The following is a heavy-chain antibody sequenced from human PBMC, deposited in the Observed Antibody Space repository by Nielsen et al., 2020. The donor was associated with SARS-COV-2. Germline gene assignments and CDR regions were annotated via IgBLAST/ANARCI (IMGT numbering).Heavy chain of an antibody. CDR2: MNPNSGNT. J-gene: IGHJ1*01. D-gene: IGHD3-16*01. V-gene: IGHV1-8*01. CDR1: GYTFTSYD. Sequence: VKVSCKASGYTFTSYDINWVRQATGQGLEWMGWMNPNSGNTGYARKFQGRVTMTRNSSISTAYMELSSLRSEDTAVYYCARPQGDGLEYFQHWGQGTLVTVSS. CDR3: ARPQGDGLEYFQH.